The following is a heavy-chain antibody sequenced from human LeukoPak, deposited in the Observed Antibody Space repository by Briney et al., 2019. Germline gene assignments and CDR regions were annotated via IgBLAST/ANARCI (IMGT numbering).Heavy chain of an antibody. V-gene: IGHV1-18*01. CDR1: GYTFTSYG. CDR2: ITTYNGNR. J-gene: IGHJ4*02. CDR3: ARWGCGGDCHFYY. Sequence: ASVKVSCKASGYTFTSYGISWVRQAPGQGLEWMGWITTYNGNRNYAQKFQGRVTMTTDTSTSTAYMELRSLRSDDTAVYYCARWGCGGDCHFYYWGQGTLVTVSS. D-gene: IGHD2-21*02.